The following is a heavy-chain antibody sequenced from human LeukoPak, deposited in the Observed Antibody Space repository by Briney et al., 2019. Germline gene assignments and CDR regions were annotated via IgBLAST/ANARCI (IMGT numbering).Heavy chain of an antibody. Sequence: SETLSLTCTVSGGPISTYYWSWIRQPPGKGLEWIGYIYYSGSTNYNPSLKSRVTISVDTSKNQFSLKLSSVTAADTAVYYCARVIRGTYFVYFDFWGQGTLVTVSS. CDR3: ARVIRGTYFVYFDF. J-gene: IGHJ4*02. V-gene: IGHV4-59*01. D-gene: IGHD1-26*01. CDR2: IYYSGST. CDR1: GGPISTYY.